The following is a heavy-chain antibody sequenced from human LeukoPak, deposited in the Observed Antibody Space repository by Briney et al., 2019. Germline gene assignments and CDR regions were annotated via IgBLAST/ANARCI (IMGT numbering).Heavy chain of an antibody. CDR3: ARGPFFGVVFYYYYYYMDV. V-gene: IGHV4-34*01. CDR1: GGSFSGYY. Sequence: SETLSLTCAVYGGSFSGYYWSWIRQPPGKGLEWIGEINHSGSTNYNPSLKSRVTISVDMSKNQFSLKLSSVTAADTAVYYCARGPFFGVVFYYYYYYMDVWGKGTTVTVSS. D-gene: IGHD3-3*01. J-gene: IGHJ6*03. CDR2: INHSGST.